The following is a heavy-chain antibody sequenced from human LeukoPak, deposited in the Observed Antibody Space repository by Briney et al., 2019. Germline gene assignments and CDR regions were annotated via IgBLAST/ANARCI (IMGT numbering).Heavy chain of an antibody. CDR1: GYTFTSYG. CDR3: ARDWGIQQWPPSYFDY. D-gene: IGHD5-18*01. V-gene: IGHV1-18*01. Sequence: ASVTVSCTASGYTFTSYGISWVRQAPGQGLEWMGWISAYNGNTNYAQKFQGRVTMTRDTSTSTVYMELTSLRSEDTAMYYCARDWGIQQWPPSYFDYWGQGTLVTVSS. J-gene: IGHJ4*02. CDR2: ISAYNGNT.